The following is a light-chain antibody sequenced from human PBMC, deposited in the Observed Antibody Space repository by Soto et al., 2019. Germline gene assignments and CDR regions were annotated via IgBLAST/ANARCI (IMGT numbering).Light chain of an antibody. V-gene: IGKV1-27*01. CDR2: AAS. J-gene: IGKJ2*02. CDR1: QGSCNH. Sequence: DIQMTQSPSSLSASVGARVTITCRARQGSCNHLAWYQQKPGQVPKLLIYAASTLKSGVPSRFSGSGSGTDFTLTISSLQPEDVANYYCQTYNSAPRTFGQGTKLEIK. CDR3: QTYNSAPRT.